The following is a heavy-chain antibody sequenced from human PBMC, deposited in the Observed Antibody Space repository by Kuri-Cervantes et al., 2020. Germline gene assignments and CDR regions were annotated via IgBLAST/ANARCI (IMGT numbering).Heavy chain of an antibody. CDR1: GGSFSGYY. J-gene: IGHJ6*02. CDR2: IYTSGST. Sequence: SETLSLTCAVYGGSFSGYYWSWIRQPAGKGLEWIGRIYTSGSTNYNPSLKSRVTISVDTSKNQFSLKLSSVTAADTAVYYCARSPAGGYGDYFWGVWSPAGLGGMDVWGQGTTVTVSS. V-gene: IGHV4-59*10. D-gene: IGHD4-17*01. CDR3: ARSPAGGYGDYFWGVWSPAGLGGMDV.